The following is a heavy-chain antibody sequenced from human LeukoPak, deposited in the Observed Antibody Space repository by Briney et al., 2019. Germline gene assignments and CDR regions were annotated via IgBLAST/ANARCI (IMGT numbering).Heavy chain of an antibody. CDR1: GGTFTSYA. CDR2: IIPIFGTA. Sequence: SVKVSCKASGGTFTSYAISWVRQAPGQGLEWMGGIIPIFGTANYAQKFQGRVTITADESTSTAYMELSSLRSEDTAVYYCARGRKVLLWFGELLSDFDYWGQGTLVTVSS. CDR3: ARGRKVLLWFGELLSDFDY. J-gene: IGHJ4*02. V-gene: IGHV1-69*13. D-gene: IGHD3-10*01.